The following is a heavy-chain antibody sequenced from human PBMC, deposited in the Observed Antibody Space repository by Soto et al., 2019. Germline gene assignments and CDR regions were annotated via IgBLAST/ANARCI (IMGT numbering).Heavy chain of an antibody. Sequence: EVQLVESGGGLVKPGGSLRLSCAASGFTFSSYSMNWVRQAPGKGLEWVSSISSSSSYIYYADSVKGRFTISRDNAKNSLYLQMNSLRAEDTAVYYCARDPQEYSGSYYDYYYGMDVWGQGTTVTVSS. D-gene: IGHD1-26*01. CDR1: GFTFSSYS. CDR2: ISSSSSYI. J-gene: IGHJ6*02. V-gene: IGHV3-21*01. CDR3: ARDPQEYSGSYYDYYYGMDV.